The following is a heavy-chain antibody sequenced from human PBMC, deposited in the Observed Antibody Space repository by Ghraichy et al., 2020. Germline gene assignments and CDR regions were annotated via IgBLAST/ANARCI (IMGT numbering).Heavy chain of an antibody. D-gene: IGHD6-13*01. CDR3: VTSVSAAGDDY. V-gene: IGHV4-39*01. J-gene: IGHJ4*02. CDR2: SYYSWNT. Sequence: SETLSLTCTVSGGSISRSSYYWGWVLQPPGKGREWIGSSYYSWNTYYNPSLKSRVTISVDTSKNQFSLKLISVTAADTDVYYCVTSVSAAGDDYWGQGTLVTVSS. CDR1: GGSISRSSYY.